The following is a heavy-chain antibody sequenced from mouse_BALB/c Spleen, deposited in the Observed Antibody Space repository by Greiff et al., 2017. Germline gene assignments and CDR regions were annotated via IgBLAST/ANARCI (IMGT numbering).Heavy chain of an antibody. V-gene: IGHV1S81*02. CDR1: GYTFTSYW. Sequence: QVQLQQPGAELVKPGASVKLSCKASGYTFTSYWMHWVKQRPGQGLEWIGEINPSNGRTNYNEKFKSKATLTVDKSSSTAYMQLSSLTSEDSAVYYCARSYYGSSLFDYWGQGTTLTVSS. CDR3: ARSYYGSSLFDY. D-gene: IGHD1-1*01. J-gene: IGHJ2*01. CDR2: INPSNGRT.